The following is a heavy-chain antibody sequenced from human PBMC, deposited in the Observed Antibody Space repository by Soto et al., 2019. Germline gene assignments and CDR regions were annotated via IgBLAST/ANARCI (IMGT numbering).Heavy chain of an antibody. Sequence: NPSETLSLTCTVSGGSISSYYWSWIRQPAGKGLEWIGRIYTSGSTNYNPSLKSRVAMSVDTSKNQFSLKLSSVTAADTAVYYCAREGSSGWYDPYYYYYYGMDVWGQGTTVTVSS. CDR1: GGSISSYY. J-gene: IGHJ6*02. CDR3: AREGSSGWYDPYYYYYYGMDV. CDR2: IYTSGST. D-gene: IGHD6-19*01. V-gene: IGHV4-4*07.